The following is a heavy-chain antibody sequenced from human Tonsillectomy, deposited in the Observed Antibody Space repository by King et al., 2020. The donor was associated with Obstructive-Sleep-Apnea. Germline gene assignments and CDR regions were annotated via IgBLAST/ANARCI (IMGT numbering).Heavy chain of an antibody. D-gene: IGHD3-10*01. V-gene: IGHV3-30-3*01. CDR1: GFTFSSYA. CDR2: ISYDGSNK. Sequence: VQLVESGGGVVQPGRSLRLSCAASGFTFSSYAMHWVRQAPGKGLEWGAVISYDGSNKYYADSVKGRFTISRDNSKNTLYLQMNSLRAEDTAVYYCARDRPITMVRGVRGYYYGMDVWGQGTTVTVSS. CDR3: ARDRPITMVRGVRGYYYGMDV. J-gene: IGHJ6*02.